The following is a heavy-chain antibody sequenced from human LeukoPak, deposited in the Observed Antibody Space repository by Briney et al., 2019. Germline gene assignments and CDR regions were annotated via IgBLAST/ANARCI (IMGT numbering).Heavy chain of an antibody. Sequence: SVKVSCKASGGTFSSYAISWVRQAPGQGLEWMGRIIPILGIANYAQKFQGRVTITADKSTSTAYMELSSLRSEDTAVYYCARATITFGGAIVNDYWGQGTLVTVSS. CDR3: ARATITFGGAIVNDY. CDR2: IIPILGIA. D-gene: IGHD3-16*02. CDR1: GGTFSSYA. V-gene: IGHV1-69*04. J-gene: IGHJ4*02.